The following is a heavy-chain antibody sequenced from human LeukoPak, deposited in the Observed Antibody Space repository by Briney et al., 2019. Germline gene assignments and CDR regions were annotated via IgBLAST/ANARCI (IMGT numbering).Heavy chain of an antibody. J-gene: IGHJ4*02. CDR3: TTDPRIAAAGSPN. Sequence: TGGSLRLSCAASGFTFSNAWMSWVRQAPGKGLEWVGRIKSKTDGGTTDYAAPVKGRFTISRDDSKNTLYLQMNSLKTEDTAVYYCTTDPRIAAAGSPNWGQGTLVTVSS. CDR2: IKSKTDGGTT. CDR1: GFTFSNAW. D-gene: IGHD6-13*01. V-gene: IGHV3-15*01.